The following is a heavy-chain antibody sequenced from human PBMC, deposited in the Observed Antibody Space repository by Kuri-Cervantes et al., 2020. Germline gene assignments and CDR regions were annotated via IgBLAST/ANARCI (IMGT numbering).Heavy chain of an antibody. CDR3: ARASCSSTSCYKGAGWFDP. V-gene: IGHV3-53*05. Sequence: GESLKISCAASGFTVSSNYMSWVRQAPGKGLEWVSVIYSGGSTYYADSVKGRFTISRDNSKNTLYLQMNSLRAEDTAVYYCARASCSSTSCYKGAGWFDPWGQGTLVTVSS. D-gene: IGHD2-2*02. CDR1: GFTVSSNY. CDR2: IYSGGST. J-gene: IGHJ5*02.